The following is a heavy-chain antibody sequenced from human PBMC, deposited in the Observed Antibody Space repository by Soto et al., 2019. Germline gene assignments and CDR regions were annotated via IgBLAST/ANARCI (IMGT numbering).Heavy chain of an antibody. J-gene: IGHJ4*02. CDR1: GFTFSSYA. V-gene: IGHV3-23*01. D-gene: IGHD3-10*01. CDR3: ASTTASPFRGNFDY. Sequence: GGSLRLSCAASGFTFSSYAMSWVRQAPGKGLEWVSAISGSGGSTYYADPVKGRFTISRDNSKNTLYLQLNSLRAEDTAVYYCASTTASPFRGNFDYWGQGTLVTVSS. CDR2: ISGSGGST.